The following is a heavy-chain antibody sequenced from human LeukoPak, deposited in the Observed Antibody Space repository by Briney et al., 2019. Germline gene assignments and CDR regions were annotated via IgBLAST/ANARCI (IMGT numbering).Heavy chain of an antibody. Sequence: ASVKVSCKASGYTFTSYYMHWVRQAPGQGLEWMGIINPSGGSTSYAQKFQGRVTMTRDMSTSTVYTELSSLRSEDTAVYYCARDSHYDILTGTADDAFDIWGQGTMVTVSS. CDR2: INPSGGST. CDR3: ARDSHYDILTGTADDAFDI. V-gene: IGHV1-46*01. D-gene: IGHD3-9*01. CDR1: GYTFTSYY. J-gene: IGHJ3*02.